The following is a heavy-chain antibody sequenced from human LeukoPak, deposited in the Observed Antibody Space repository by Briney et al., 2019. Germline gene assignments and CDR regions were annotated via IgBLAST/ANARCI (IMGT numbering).Heavy chain of an antibody. V-gene: IGHV3-21*04. Sequence: GSLRLSCVASGFTFSSYSINWVRQAPGKGLEWVSSNSDFGSSHHADSVKGRFTTSRVNAKNSVHLEMNSLRVEDTAIYYCTRHSGGDGYNYNGMDVWGQGTMVTVSS. CDR1: GFTFSSYS. CDR3: TRHSGGDGYNYNGMDV. D-gene: IGHD6-19*01. CDR2: NSDFGSS. J-gene: IGHJ6*02.